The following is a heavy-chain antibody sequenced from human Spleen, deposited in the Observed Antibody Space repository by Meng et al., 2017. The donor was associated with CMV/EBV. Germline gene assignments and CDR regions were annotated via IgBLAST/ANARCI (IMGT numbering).Heavy chain of an antibody. Sequence: GESLKISCAASGFTVSSNYMSWVRQAPGKGLEWVSVIYSGGSTYYADSVKGRFTISRDNSKNTLYLQMNSLRAEDTAVYYCARDSHDFWSGLTSDYWGQGTLVTVSS. D-gene: IGHD3-3*01. CDR1: GFTVSSNY. J-gene: IGHJ4*02. CDR3: ARDSHDFWSGLTSDY. CDR2: IYSGGST. V-gene: IGHV3-66*01.